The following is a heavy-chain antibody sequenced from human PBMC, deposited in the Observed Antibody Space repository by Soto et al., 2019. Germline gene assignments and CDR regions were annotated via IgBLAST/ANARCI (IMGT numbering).Heavy chain of an antibody. CDR2: ISAYNGNT. CDR3: ARDRHYYGSGSYYNWFDP. V-gene: IGHV1-18*01. Sequence: QVQLVQSGAEVKKPGASVKVSCKASGYTFTSYGISWVRQAPGQGLEWMGWISAYNGNTNYAQKLQGRVTMTTDTATSTAYMELRSLRSDDTAVYYCARDRHYYGSGSYYNWFDPWGQGTLVTVSS. J-gene: IGHJ5*02. CDR1: GYTFTSYG. D-gene: IGHD3-10*01.